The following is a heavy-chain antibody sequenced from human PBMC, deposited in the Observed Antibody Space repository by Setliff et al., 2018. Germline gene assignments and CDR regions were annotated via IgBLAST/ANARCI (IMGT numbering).Heavy chain of an antibody. CDR1: GYNFITTG. CDR2: ISPYNGNT. V-gene: IGHV1-18*01. J-gene: IGHJ4*02. CDR3: TTSRAPRVVLAADFDL. D-gene: IGHD2-21*01. Sequence: ASVKVSCKTSGYNFITTGISWVRQAPGQGPEWMGCISPYNGNTNYAQKFQDRVTMTTDTSSKTIYMELRSLTSEDTDVYFCTTSRAPRVVLAADFDLWGQGTLVTVSS.